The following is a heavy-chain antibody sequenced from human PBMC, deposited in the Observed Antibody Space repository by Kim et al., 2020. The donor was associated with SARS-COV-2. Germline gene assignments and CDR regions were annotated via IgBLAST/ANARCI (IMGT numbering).Heavy chain of an antibody. CDR1: GFIFNNAR. CDR3: TRDSGTTFGGGCASGV. D-gene: IGHD1-1*01. J-gene: IGHJ6*02. V-gene: IGHV3-15*01. CDR2: IKSRANGGAT. Sequence: GGSLRLSCAASGFIFNNARMNWVRQAPGKGLEWVGRIKSRANGGATGYAAPVKGRFTISRDDSKTTLYLQMNSLKTEDTAVYYCTRDSGTTFGGGCASGVWGQGTTVTVSS.